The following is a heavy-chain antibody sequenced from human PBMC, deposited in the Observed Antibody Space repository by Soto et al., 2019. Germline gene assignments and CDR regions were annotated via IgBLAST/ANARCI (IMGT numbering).Heavy chain of an antibody. CDR3: ARALSRQSWKGFDP. CDR2: IHPNSGDT. J-gene: IGHJ5*02. Sequence: QVQLVQSGAEVKEPGASVKVSCRTSGYTFTDHYINWVRQAPGQGPEYMGWIHPNSGDTKYTQRFHGPVTITRATSTSTASMVWRTLTSDDTAVSYCARALSRQSWKGFDPWGQGTLVTVSS. D-gene: IGHD1-1*01. CDR1: GYTFTDHY. V-gene: IGHV1-2*02.